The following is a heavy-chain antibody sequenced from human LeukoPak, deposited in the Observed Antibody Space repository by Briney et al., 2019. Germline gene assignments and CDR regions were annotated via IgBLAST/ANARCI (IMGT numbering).Heavy chain of an antibody. CDR1: GGTFSSYA. D-gene: IGHD5-24*01. V-gene: IGHV1-69*04. CDR3: AMVEMATSSIDY. J-gene: IGHJ4*02. Sequence: SVKVSCKASGGTFSSYAISWVRQAPGQGLEWMGRIIPILGIANYAQKFQGRVTITADKSTSTAYIELSSLRSEDTAVYYCAMVEMATSSIDYWGQGTLVTVSS. CDR2: IIPILGIA.